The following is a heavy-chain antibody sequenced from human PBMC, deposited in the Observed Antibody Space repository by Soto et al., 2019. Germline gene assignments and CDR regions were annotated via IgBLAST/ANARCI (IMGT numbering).Heavy chain of an antibody. CDR2: SRNKANSYTT. CDR3: VRGYRGFDY. CDR1: GFTFSDRY. D-gene: IGHD5-12*01. V-gene: IGHV3-72*01. Sequence: EVQLVESGGGLVPPGGSLRLSCEVSGFTFSDRYMDWVRQAPGRGLEWVGRSRNKANSYTTEYATSVKGRFTVSRDDSKNLFFLQMNSLKTEDTAVYYCVRGYRGFDYRGQGALVTVSS. J-gene: IGHJ4*02.